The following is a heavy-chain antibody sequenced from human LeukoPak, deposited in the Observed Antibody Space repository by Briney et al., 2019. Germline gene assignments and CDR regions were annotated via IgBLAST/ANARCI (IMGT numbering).Heavy chain of an antibody. CDR1: GLTFSSYA. V-gene: IGHV3-30-3*01. J-gene: IGHJ4*02. D-gene: IGHD3-22*01. CDR3: AREDPHYDLGVGLGY. CDR2: ISYDGSNK. Sequence: GGSLRLFCAASGLTFSSYAMHWVRQAPGKGLAWVAVISYDGSNKYYAHSVKGRFTISRDNSKNTLYLQMNRLRAEDTAVYYCAREDPHYDLGVGLGYWGQGTLVTVSS.